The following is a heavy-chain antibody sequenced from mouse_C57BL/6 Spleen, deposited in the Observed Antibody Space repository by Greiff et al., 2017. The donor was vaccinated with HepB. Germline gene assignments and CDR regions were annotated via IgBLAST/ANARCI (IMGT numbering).Heavy chain of an antibody. V-gene: IGHV1-19*01. CDR2: INPYNGGT. J-gene: IGHJ2*01. Sequence: EVKLMESGPVLVKPGASVKMSCKASGYTFTDYYMNWVKQSHGKSLEWIGVINPYNGGTSYNQKFKGKATLTVDKSSSTAYMELNSLTSEDSAVYYCARGAQAEDYFDYWGQGTTLTVSS. D-gene: IGHD3-2*02. CDR3: ARGAQAEDYFDY. CDR1: GYTFTDYY.